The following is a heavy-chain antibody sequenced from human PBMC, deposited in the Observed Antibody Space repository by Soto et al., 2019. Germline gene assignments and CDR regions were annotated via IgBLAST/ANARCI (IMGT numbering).Heavy chain of an antibody. J-gene: IGHJ4*02. D-gene: IGHD1-26*01. V-gene: IGHV4-59*08. CDR3: ARHSNRSYARYDFDY. CDR1: GGSVSTYY. CDR2: IYYSGST. Sequence: SETLSLTCTVSGGSVSTYYWSWIRQSPGKGLEWIGYIYYSGSTKYKPSLKSRVTMSVDTSKNQFSLKVSSATAADNAVYYCARHSNRSYARYDFDYWGLGALVTVSS.